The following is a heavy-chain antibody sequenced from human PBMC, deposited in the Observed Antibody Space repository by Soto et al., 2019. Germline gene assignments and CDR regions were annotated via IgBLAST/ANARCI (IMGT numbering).Heavy chain of an antibody. CDR3: ARVERGTVTTVVDAFDI. CDR2: MSHSGGT. D-gene: IGHD1-1*01. J-gene: IGHJ3*02. Sequence: QVQLQQWGAGLLKPSETLSLTCAVYGGFVSSGSYYWSWIRQPPGKGLEWIGEMSHSGGTHFNPSLKSRVTISVDTSKNQFSLKMSSVTAADTALYYCARVERGTVTTVVDAFDIWGPGTMLTVSS. V-gene: IGHV4-34*01. CDR1: GGFVSSGSYY.